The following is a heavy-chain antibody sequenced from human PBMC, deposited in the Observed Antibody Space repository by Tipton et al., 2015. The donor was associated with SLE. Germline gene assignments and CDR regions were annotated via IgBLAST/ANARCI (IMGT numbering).Heavy chain of an antibody. J-gene: IGHJ4*02. CDR2: SSHSGRS. D-gene: IGHD2-21*02. V-gene: IGHV4-59*01. CDR3: ARDMDGFGDPNLFEY. CDR1: GGSISGSS. Sequence: TLSLTCTVSGGSISGSSWSWIRQPPGKGLEWIGYSSHSGRSNYNSSLRSRVTISLDMSKNQFSLKLGSVTAADTAVYYCARDMDGFGDPNLFEYWGQGTLVTVSS.